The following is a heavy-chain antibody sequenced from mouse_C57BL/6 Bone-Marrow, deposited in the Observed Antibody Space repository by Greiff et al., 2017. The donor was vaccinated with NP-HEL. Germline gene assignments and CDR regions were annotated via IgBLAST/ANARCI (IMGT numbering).Heavy chain of an antibody. Sequence: VQLQQPGAELVMPGASVKLSCKASGYTFTSYWMHWVKQRPGQGLEWIGEIDPSDSYTNYNQKFKGKFTLTVDKSSSTAYMQLSSLTSEDSAVYYCARSRDWDEGSPFDYWGQGTTLTVSS. D-gene: IGHD4-1*01. J-gene: IGHJ2*01. CDR2: IDPSDSYT. CDR1: GYTFTSYW. CDR3: ARSRDWDEGSPFDY. V-gene: IGHV1-69*01.